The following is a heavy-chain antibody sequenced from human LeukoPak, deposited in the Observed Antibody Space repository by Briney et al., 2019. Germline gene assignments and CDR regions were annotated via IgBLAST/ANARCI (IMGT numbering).Heavy chain of an antibody. CDR3: ARPGRYSGYFDY. Sequence: PSETLSLTCAVYGGSFSGYYWSWIRQPPGKGLEWIGEINHSGSTNYNPSLKSRVTISVDTSKNQFSLKLSSVTAADTAVYYCARPGRYSGYFDYWGQGTLVTVSS. D-gene: IGHD1-26*01. CDR2: INHSGST. J-gene: IGHJ4*02. V-gene: IGHV4-34*01. CDR1: GGSFSGYY.